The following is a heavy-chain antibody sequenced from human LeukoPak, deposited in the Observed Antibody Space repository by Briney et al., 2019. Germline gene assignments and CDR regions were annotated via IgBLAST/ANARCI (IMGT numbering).Heavy chain of an antibody. Sequence: GGSLRLSCAASGFTFSSYAMSWVRQAPGKGLEWASAISGSGGSTYYADSVKGRFTISRDNSKNTLYLQMNSLRAEDTAVYYCAKDYCSSASCPPCYWGQGTLVTVSS. CDR2: ISGSGGST. J-gene: IGHJ4*02. V-gene: IGHV3-23*01. CDR1: GFTFSSYA. CDR3: AKDYCSSASCPPCY. D-gene: IGHD2-2*01.